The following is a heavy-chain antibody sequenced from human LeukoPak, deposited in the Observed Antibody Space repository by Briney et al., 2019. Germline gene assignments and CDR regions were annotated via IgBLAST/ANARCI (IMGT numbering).Heavy chain of an antibody. CDR2: IYHSGST. CDR1: GGSISGSNW. V-gene: IGHV4-4*02. CDR3: ARVKKSGSYTPSVVYYYYYYMDV. J-gene: IGHJ6*03. Sequence: SGTLSLTCAVSGGSISGSNWWSWVRQSPGKGLEWIGEIYHSGSTNYNPSLKSRVTMSVDTSKNQFSLKLSSVTAADTAVYYCARVKKSGSYTPSVVYYYYYYMDVWGKGTTVTVSS. D-gene: IGHD1-26*01.